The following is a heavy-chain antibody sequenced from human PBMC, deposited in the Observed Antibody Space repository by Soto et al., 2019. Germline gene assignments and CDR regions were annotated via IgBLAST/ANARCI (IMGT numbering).Heavy chain of an antibody. D-gene: IGHD2-15*01. CDR2: ISYDGSNK. CDR1: GFTFSSYG. CDR3: AKDIAATSLDY. V-gene: IGHV3-30*18. J-gene: IGHJ4*02. Sequence: QVQLVESGGGVVQPGRSLRLSCAASGFTFSSYGMQWVRQAPGKGLEWVAVISYDGSNKYYADSVKGRFTISRDNSKNTLYLQMNSLRAEDTAVYYCAKDIAATSLDYWGQGTLVTVSS.